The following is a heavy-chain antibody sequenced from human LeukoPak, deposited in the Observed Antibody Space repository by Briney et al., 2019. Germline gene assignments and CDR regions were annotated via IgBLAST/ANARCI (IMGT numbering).Heavy chain of an antibody. CDR2: IGGSGGST. Sequence: PGGSLRLSCAASGFTFSSYSMNWVRQAPGKGLEWVSGIGGSGGSTYYADSVKGRFTISRDNSKNTLYLQMNSLRAEDTAVYYCAKPHPRYCSSTSCYSLIDYWGQGTLVTVSS. D-gene: IGHD2-2*02. V-gene: IGHV3-23*01. J-gene: IGHJ4*02. CDR1: GFTFSSYS. CDR3: AKPHPRYCSSTSCYSLIDY.